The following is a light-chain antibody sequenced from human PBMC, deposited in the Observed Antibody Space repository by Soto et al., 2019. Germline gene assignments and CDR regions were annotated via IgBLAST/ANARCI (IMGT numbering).Light chain of an antibody. V-gene: IGLV1-40*01. Sequence: QSVLTQPPSVSGAPGQRVTISCTGSSSNIGAVYDVHWYQHLPGTAPKLLIYGNTNRPSGVPDRFSGSKSGASASLAITGLQAEDEADYYCQSYDSSLRGYVFGTGTKLTVL. CDR2: GNT. CDR1: SSNIGAVYD. CDR3: QSYDSSLRGYV. J-gene: IGLJ1*01.